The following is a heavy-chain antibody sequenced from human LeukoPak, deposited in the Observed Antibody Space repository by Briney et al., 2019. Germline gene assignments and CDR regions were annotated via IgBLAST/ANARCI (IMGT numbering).Heavy chain of an antibody. CDR2: ISGSGGST. V-gene: IGHV3-23*01. CDR3: ARVGSSGWWDAFDI. D-gene: IGHD6-19*01. J-gene: IGHJ3*02. Sequence: GGSLRLSCAASGFTFSSCAMSWVRQAPGKGLEWVSTISGSGGSTYYADSVKGRFTISRDNAKNTLYLQMNSLRAEDTAVYYCARVGSSGWWDAFDIWGQGTMVTVSS. CDR1: GFTFSSCA.